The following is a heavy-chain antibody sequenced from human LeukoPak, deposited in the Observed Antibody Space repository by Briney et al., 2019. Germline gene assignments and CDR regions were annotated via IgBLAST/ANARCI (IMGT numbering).Heavy chain of an antibody. D-gene: IGHD3-22*01. Sequence: GGSLRLSCAASGFSFSSYTMNWVRQAPGKGLEWVSIISSSSSYIYYADSVKGRFTISRDNSKNTLYLQMNSLRAEDTAVYYCAKDWYYYDSSGSKNDYWGQGTLVTVSS. V-gene: IGHV3-21*01. J-gene: IGHJ4*02. CDR3: AKDWYYYDSSGSKNDY. CDR1: GFSFSSYT. CDR2: ISSSSSYI.